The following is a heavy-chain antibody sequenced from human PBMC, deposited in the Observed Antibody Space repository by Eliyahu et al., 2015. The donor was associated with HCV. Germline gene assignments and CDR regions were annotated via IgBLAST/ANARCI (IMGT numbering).Heavy chain of an antibody. Sequence: EVQLVESGGGLVQPGGSXKLXXXASGFTFXGSAMHWVRQASGKGLXWVGRIRNKPNNYATAYAASVKGRFTISRDDSKNTAYLQMNSLKTEDTAVYYCTSGEGYFSGDSFYRDAFDIWGQGTMVTVSS. J-gene: IGHJ3*02. CDR2: IRNKPNNYAT. CDR1: GFTFXGSA. CDR3: TSGEGYFSGDSFYRDAFDI. V-gene: IGHV3-73*02. D-gene: IGHD2-15*01.